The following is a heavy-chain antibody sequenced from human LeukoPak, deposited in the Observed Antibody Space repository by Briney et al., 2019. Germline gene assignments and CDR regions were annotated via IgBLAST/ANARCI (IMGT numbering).Heavy chain of an antibody. D-gene: IGHD3-10*01. Sequence: GGSLRLSCAASGFTFSSYEMNWVRQAPGKGLEWVSSISSSGIYIYYADSVKGRLTISRDNAKNSLYLQMNSLSAEDTAVFYCARAGNFAFDIWGQGTMVTVFS. J-gene: IGHJ3*02. CDR1: GFTFSSYE. CDR2: ISSSGIYI. CDR3: ARAGNFAFDI. V-gene: IGHV3-21*01.